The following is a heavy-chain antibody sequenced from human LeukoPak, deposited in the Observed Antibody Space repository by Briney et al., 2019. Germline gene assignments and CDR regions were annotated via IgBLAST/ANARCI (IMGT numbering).Heavy chain of an antibody. CDR2: ISGSGGTT. CDR3: AKNVGFCGGDCYPFDAFDI. V-gene: IGHV3-23*01. D-gene: IGHD2-21*02. Sequence: GGSLRLSCEGSEFTFKNYAMSWFRQAPGKRLEWVSAISGSGGTTYYADSVKGRFTISRDNSENTLYLQLISPRAEDTAIYYCAKNVGFCGGDCYPFDAFDIWGQGTMVTISS. CDR1: EFTFKNYA. J-gene: IGHJ3*02.